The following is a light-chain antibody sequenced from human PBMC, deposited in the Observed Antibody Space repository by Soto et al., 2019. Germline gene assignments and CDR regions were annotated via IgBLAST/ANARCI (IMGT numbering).Light chain of an antibody. CDR1: RSDIGDSNF. CDR2: EVN. V-gene: IGLV2-14*01. J-gene: IGLJ1*01. Sequence: QSVLTQPASVSGSPGQSVTISCTGPRSDIGDSNFISWYQHSPGKAPRLLIYEVNNRPSGVSRRFSGSKAGNTASLTISGLLDDDEADHFCASFRSGTILVFGSGTKLTVL. CDR3: ASFRSGTILV.